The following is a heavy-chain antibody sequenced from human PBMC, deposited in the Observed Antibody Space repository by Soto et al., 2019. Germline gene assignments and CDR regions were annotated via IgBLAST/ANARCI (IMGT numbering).Heavy chain of an antibody. Sequence: QVQLVQSGAEVKKPGSSVKVSSKASGGTFSSYAISWVRKAPGQGLEWMGGIIPIFGTANYAQKFQGRVTITADESTSTAYMELSSLRSEDTAVYYCARGREMATIGEDAFDIWGQGTMVTVSS. D-gene: IGHD5-12*01. J-gene: IGHJ3*02. CDR3: ARGREMATIGEDAFDI. CDR2: IIPIFGTA. V-gene: IGHV1-69*12. CDR1: GGTFSSYA.